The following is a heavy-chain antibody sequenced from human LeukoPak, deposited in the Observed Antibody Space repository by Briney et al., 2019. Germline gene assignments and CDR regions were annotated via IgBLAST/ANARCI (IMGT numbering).Heavy chain of an antibody. CDR3: ARGGRDGYNLYYFDY. Sequence: PSETLSLTCTVSGGSISSYYWSWIRQPPGKGLEWIGYIYYSGSTNYNPSLKSRVTISVDTSKNQFSLKLSSVTAADTAVYYCARGGRDGYNLYYFDYGGQGPLVPASS. CDR1: GGSISSYY. J-gene: IGHJ4*02. V-gene: IGHV4-59*01. D-gene: IGHD5-24*01. CDR2: IYYSGST.